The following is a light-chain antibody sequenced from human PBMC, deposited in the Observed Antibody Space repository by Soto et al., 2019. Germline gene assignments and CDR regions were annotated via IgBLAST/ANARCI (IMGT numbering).Light chain of an antibody. V-gene: IGLV2-14*01. Sequence: QSALTQPASVSGSPGQSITISFTGTSSDVGGYNYVSWYQQHPGKAPKLMIYDVSNRPSGVSNRFSGSKSGNTASLTISGLPAEDEADYYCSSYTRSSTLVFGGGTKLTVL. CDR1: SSDVGGYNY. CDR2: DVS. CDR3: SSYTRSSTLV. J-gene: IGLJ2*01.